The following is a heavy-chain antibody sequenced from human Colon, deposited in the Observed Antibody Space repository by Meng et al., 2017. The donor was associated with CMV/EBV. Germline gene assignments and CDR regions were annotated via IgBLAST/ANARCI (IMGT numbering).Heavy chain of an antibody. V-gene: IGHV1-18*01. CDR3: ARYEDYCSDTACFLGPYFDN. CDR1: GYTFTRYA. D-gene: IGHD2-2*01. CDR2: ISTHNGDT. J-gene: IGHJ4*02. Sequence: ASVKVSCKASGYTFTRYAISWVRQAPGQGLEWMGRISTHNGDTDSAQKFQERVTMTTDTATSTAYMELRSLRSDDTAVYYCARYEDYCSDTACFLGPYFDNWGQGTLVTVS.